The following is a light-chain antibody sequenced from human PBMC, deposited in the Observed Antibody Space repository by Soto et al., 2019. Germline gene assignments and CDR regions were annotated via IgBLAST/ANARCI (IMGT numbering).Light chain of an antibody. CDR2: AAS. V-gene: IGKV1D-12*01. CDR3: QKADTFPIT. Sequence: DGERTQSPCSVSASVVDRVTSSCQASQGISRSLAWYQQKPGKAPKLLIYAASSLQSGVPSRFSGSGFGTDFTLTISSLQPEDSAIYYCQKADTFPITFGQGTRLEIK. J-gene: IGKJ5*01. CDR1: QGISRS.